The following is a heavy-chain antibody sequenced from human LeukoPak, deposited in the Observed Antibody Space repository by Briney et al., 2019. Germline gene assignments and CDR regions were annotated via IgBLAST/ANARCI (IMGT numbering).Heavy chain of an antibody. D-gene: IGHD2-2*01. V-gene: IGHV3-48*03. CDR1: GFTFSSYE. CDR3: ARGAAAMMGYYYYYGMDV. J-gene: IGHJ6*02. Sequence: PGGSLRLSCAASGFTFSSYEMNWVRQAPGKGLEWVSYISSSGSTIYYADSVKGRFTISRDHAKNSLYLQMNSLRAEDTAVYYCARGAAAMMGYYYYYGMDVWGQGTTVTVSS. CDR2: ISSSGSTI.